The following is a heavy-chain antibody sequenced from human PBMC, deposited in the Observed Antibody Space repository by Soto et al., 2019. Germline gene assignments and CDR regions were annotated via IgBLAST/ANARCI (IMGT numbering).Heavy chain of an antibody. CDR2: IIPIFGTT. D-gene: IGHD1-26*01. V-gene: IGHV1-69*01. Sequence: QVQLVQSGAEVRKSGSSVKVSCKLSGASFDSYTITWVRQAPGQGLEWMGGIIPIFGTTNYAQKFQGRLTITADGFTSAAYMDLSSLTSEDTAVYYCASGPLYDLESGMYWYFDLWGRGTLVTVSS. CDR1: GASFDSYT. CDR3: ASGPLYDLESGMYWYFDL. J-gene: IGHJ2*01.